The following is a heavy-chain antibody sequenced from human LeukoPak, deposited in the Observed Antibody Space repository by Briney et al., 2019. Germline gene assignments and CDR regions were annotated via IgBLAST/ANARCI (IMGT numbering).Heavy chain of an antibody. J-gene: IGHJ4*02. CDR1: GFTFSSYS. CDR3: AREYCSSTSCYLYYFDY. CDR2: ISSSSSTI. Sequence: GGSLRLSCAASGFTFSSYSMNWVRQAPGKGLEWVSYISSSSSTIYYADSVKGRFTISRDNAKNSLYLQMNSLGDEDTAVYYCAREYCSSTSCYLYYFDYWGQGTLVTVSS. D-gene: IGHD2-2*01. V-gene: IGHV3-48*02.